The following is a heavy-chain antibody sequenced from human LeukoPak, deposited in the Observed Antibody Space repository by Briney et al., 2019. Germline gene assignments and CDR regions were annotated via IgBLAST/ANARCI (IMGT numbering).Heavy chain of an antibody. CDR1: GFTFSNSA. CDR2: LSGSGITT. V-gene: IGHV3-23*01. Sequence: GGSLRLSCAASGFTFSNSAMSWVRQAPGKGREGVSTLSGSGITTYYADSVKGRFTISRDNSKNTLYLQMNSLRAEDTAVYYCAKGIYSSGWSYFDYWGHGTLVTVSS. J-gene: IGHJ4*01. D-gene: IGHD6-19*01. CDR3: AKGIYSSGWSYFDY.